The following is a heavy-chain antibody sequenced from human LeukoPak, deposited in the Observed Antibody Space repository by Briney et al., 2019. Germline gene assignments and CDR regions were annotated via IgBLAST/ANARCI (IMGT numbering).Heavy chain of an antibody. Sequence: SETLSLTCNVSGGSISSFYLSWIRQPPGKGLEWIGYIYTSGTTKYNPSLKSRLTMSVDTSKNQFSLNLSSVTAADTAVYYCARAAADSSKYDYWGQGILVTVSS. D-gene: IGHD6-13*01. CDR1: GGSISSFY. V-gene: IGHV4-4*09. J-gene: IGHJ4*02. CDR3: ARAAADSSKYDY. CDR2: IYTSGTT.